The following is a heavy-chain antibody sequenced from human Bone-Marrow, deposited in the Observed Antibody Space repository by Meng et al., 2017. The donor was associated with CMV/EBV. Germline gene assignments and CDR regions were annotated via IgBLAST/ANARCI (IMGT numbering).Heavy chain of an antibody. J-gene: IGHJ3*02. CDR2: ISSSSSYI. Sequence: GGSLRLSCAASGFTFSNAWMNWVRQAPGKGLEWVSSISSSSSYIYYADSVKGRFTISRDNAKNSLYLQMNSLRAEDTAVYYCARAEPGTTLDAFDIWGQGTMVTVSS. D-gene: IGHD1-1*01. CDR3: ARAEPGTTLDAFDI. CDR1: GFTFSNAW. V-gene: IGHV3-21*01.